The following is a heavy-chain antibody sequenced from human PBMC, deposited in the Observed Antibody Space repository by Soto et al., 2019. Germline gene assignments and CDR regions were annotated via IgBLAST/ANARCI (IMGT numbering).Heavy chain of an antibody. CDR2: ISGNSANT. CDR3: AKDPKYGGNSDYFDY. D-gene: IGHD2-21*02. J-gene: IGHJ4*02. V-gene: IGHV3-23*01. CDR1: GFTFNTYV. Sequence: HPGGSLRLSCAASGFTFNTYVMSWVRQAPGKGLEWVSEISGNSANTYYADSVKGRFTISRDNSKNTLYLQMNSLRAEDTAVYYCAKDPKYGGNSDYFDYWGQGTLVTVSS.